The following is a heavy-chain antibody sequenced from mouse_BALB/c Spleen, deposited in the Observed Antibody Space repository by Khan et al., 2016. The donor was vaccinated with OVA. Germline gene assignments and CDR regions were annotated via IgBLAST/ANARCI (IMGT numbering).Heavy chain of an antibody. J-gene: IGHJ3*01. V-gene: IGHV3-2*02. CDR3: TRGRAY. Sequence: VQLQQSGPGLVKPSQSLSLTCTVTGYSITSDYAWNWIRQFPGNKLEWMGYISYSGSTSYTPSLKSRISITRDPSTNQFFLQLNSGTTEDTATYYGTRGRAYWGQGTLVTVSA. CDR2: ISYSGST. CDR1: GYSITSDYA. D-gene: IGHD3-3*01.